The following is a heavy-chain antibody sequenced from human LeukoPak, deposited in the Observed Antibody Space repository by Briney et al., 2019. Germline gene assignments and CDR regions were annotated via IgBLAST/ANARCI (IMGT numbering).Heavy chain of an antibody. CDR2: ISDTSTYI. CDR1: GFIFSSYT. J-gene: IGHJ4*02. V-gene: IGHV3-21*01. Sequence: GGSLRLSCAASGFIFSSYTMNWVRQAPGEELEWVSSISDTSTYIYYADSVEGRFTISRDNAKSSLFLQMNSLRVEDTAVYYCTRAPPGRDGYSEYWGQGTVVTVST. CDR3: TRAPPGRDGYSEY. D-gene: IGHD5-24*01.